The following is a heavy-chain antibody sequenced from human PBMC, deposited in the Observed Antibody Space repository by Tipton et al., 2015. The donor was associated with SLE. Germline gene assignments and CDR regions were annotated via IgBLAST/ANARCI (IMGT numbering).Heavy chain of an antibody. V-gene: IGHV4-59*11. Sequence: TLSLTCTVSGGSISSHYWSWIRQPPGKGLEWIGYIYYSGSTNYNPSLKSRVTISVDTSKNQFSLKLSSVTAADTAVYYCAREPKGGGDYWGQGTLVTVSS. CDR2: IYYSGST. CDR1: GGSISSHY. D-gene: IGHD3-16*01. CDR3: AREPKGGGDY. J-gene: IGHJ4*02.